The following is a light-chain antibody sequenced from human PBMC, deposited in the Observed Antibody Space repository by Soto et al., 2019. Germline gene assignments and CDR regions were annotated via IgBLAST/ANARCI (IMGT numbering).Light chain of an antibody. CDR2: GAS. CDR1: QSVSSN. V-gene: IGKV3-15*01. CDR3: QQYNNWPPWT. J-gene: IGKJ1*01. Sequence: EIVMTQPPATLSVSPGETATLSCRASQSVSSNLAWFQQKPGQSTRLLIFGASSRATGIQARFSGSGSGTEFTLTINSLQSEDFAVYYCQQYNNWPPWTFGQGTKVDI.